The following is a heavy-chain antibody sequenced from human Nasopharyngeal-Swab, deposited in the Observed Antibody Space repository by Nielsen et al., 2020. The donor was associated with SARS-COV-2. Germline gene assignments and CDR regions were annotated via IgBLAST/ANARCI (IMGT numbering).Heavy chain of an antibody. CDR2: IIPILGIA. Sequence: SVKVSCKASGGTFSSYAISWVRQAPGQGLEWMGRIIPILGIANYAQKFQGRVTMTEDTSTDTAYMELSSLRSEDTAVYYCARGDSYGASWYFDLWGRGTLVTVSS. CDR3: ARGDSYGASWYFDL. J-gene: IGHJ2*01. V-gene: IGHV1-69*04. CDR1: GGTFSSYA. D-gene: IGHD5-18*01.